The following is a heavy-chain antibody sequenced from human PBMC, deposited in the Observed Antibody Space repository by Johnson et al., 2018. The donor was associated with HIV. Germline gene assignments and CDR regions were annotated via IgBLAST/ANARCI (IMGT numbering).Heavy chain of an antibody. V-gene: IGHV3-49*03. CDR3: AREGPSERAGFDI. Sequence: VQLVESGGGLVQPGRSLRLSCTASGFTFGDYAMSWFRQAPGKGLEWVGFIRSKAYGGTTEYAASVKGRFTISRDDSKSIAYLQMNSLKTEDTAVYYCAREGPSERAGFDIWGQGTMVTVSS. CDR2: IRSKAYGGTT. CDR1: GFTFGDYA. D-gene: IGHD6-6*01. J-gene: IGHJ3*02.